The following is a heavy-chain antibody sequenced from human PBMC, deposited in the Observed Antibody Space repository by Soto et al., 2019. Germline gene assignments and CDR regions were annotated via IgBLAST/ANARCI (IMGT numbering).Heavy chain of an antibody. CDR3: ARDKRGHYYSDYVYYYYYMDV. CDR1: GFTVSSNY. Sequence: GGSLRLSCAASGFTVSSNYMSWVRQAPGKGLEWVSVIYSGGSTYYADSVKGRFTISRHNSKNTLYLQMNSLRAEDTAVYYCARDKRGHYYSDYVYYYYYMDVWGKGTTVTVSS. J-gene: IGHJ6*03. D-gene: IGHD4-17*01. V-gene: IGHV3-53*04. CDR2: IYSGGST.